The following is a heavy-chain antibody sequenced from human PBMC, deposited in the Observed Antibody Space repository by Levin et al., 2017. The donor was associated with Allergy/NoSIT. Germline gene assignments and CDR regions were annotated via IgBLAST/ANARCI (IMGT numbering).Heavy chain of an antibody. Sequence: SCAASGFTFSSYWIYWVRQVPGSGLAWVSRINSDGSSTIYADSVKGRFTISRDNAKNTVYLQMNSLGDGDTAVYYCATLVSVGSFDYWGQGTLVTVSS. J-gene: IGHJ4*02. V-gene: IGHV3-74*01. D-gene: IGHD1-26*01. CDR2: INSDGSST. CDR1: GFTFSSYW. CDR3: ATLVSVGSFDY.